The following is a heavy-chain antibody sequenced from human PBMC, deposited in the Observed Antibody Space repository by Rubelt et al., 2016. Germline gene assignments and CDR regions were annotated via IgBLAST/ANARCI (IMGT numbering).Heavy chain of an antibody. V-gene: IGHV3-23*04. Sequence: VQLVESGGGVVQPGRSLRLSCAASGFTFSNYGMHWVRQAPGKGLEWVSGMSGSGGNTYYADSVKGRFTISRDDSKNTLYLQMNSLRAEDTAVYYCAKDYDYYGSDYWGQGTLVTVSS. CDR1: GFTFSNYG. D-gene: IGHD3-10*01. CDR3: AKDYDYYGSDY. J-gene: IGHJ4*02. CDR2: MSGSGGNT.